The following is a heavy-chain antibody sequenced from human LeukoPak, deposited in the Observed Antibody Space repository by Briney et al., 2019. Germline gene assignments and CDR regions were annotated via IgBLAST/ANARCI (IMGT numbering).Heavy chain of an antibody. D-gene: IGHD1-20*01. V-gene: IGHV4-59*08. CDR1: GGSNY. Sequence: PLETLSLTCTVSGGSNYWSWIRQPPGKGLEWIGYIHYSGSPNYNPSLKSRFTISIDTSKNQFSLKLNSVTAADTAVYYCARHSNWNGGVDWFDPWGQGTQVTVSS. CDR2: IHYSGSP. J-gene: IGHJ5*02. CDR3: ARHSNWNGGVDWFDP.